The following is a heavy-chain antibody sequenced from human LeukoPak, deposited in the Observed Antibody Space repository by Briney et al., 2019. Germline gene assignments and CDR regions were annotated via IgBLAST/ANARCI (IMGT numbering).Heavy chain of an antibody. CDR1: PYSFTSYW. CDR3: DTIVGYGSFFDY. J-gene: IGHJ4*02. V-gene: IGHV5-51*01. Sequence: GECLKISCKGSPYSFTSYWIGCVRHVSAKGLEYMGIIYPGDSDTRYSPSFQGQVTISAATSISTAYLQCSNMNASDTAMYYCDTIVGYGSFFDYWGQGTLVTVSS. D-gene: IGHD3-10*01. CDR2: IYPGDSDT.